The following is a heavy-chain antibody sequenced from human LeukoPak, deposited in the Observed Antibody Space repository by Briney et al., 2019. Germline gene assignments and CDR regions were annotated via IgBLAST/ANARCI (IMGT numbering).Heavy chain of an antibody. J-gene: IGHJ4*02. Sequence: KPSETLSLTCTVSAGSFSSSSYYWDWIRQPPGKGLEWIGSIYYSGSTYYNPSLKSRVTMSVDTSKNQFSLKLSSVTAADTAVYYCARSPLWFRDLPHPNNFDYWGQGTLVTVSS. V-gene: IGHV4-39*01. CDR3: ARSPLWFRDLPHPNNFDY. CDR2: IYYSGST. CDR1: AGSFSSSSYY. D-gene: IGHD3-10*01.